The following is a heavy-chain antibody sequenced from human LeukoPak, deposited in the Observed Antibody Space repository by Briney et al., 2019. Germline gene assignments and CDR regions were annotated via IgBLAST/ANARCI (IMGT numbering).Heavy chain of an antibody. CDR2: ISYDGSNK. D-gene: IGHD3-16*01. CDR1: GFTFNNAW. CDR3: ARDHLVSGSYD. Sequence: PGGSLRLSCAASGFTFNNAWMSWVRQAPGKGLEWVAVISYDGSNKYYADSVKGRFTISRDNSKNTLYLQMNSLRAEDTAVYYCARDHLVSGSYDWGQGTLVTLSS. V-gene: IGHV3-30-3*01. J-gene: IGHJ4*02.